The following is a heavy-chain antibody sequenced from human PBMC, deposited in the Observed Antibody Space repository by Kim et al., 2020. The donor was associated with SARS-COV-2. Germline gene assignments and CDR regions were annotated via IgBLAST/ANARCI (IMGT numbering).Heavy chain of an antibody. CDR1: GGSISSGGYY. CDR3: ARDALKNPVPLGYYYYYGIDV. V-gene: IGHV4-31*03. Sequence: SETLSLTCTVSGGSISSGGYYWSWIRQHPGKGLEWIGYIYYSGSTYYNPSLKSRVTISVDTSKNQFSLKLSSVTAADTAVYYCARDALKNPVPLGYYYYYGIDVWGQGTTVTVSS. CDR2: IYYSGST. J-gene: IGHJ6*02.